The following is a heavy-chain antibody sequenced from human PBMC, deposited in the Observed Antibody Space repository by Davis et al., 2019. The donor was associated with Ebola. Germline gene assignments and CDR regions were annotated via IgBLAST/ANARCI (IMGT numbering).Heavy chain of an antibody. CDR3: ARSAYRTSLDY. V-gene: IGHV3-43*02. CDR1: GFILNDYN. Sequence: GESLNIPCAASGFILNDYNMFWVRHAPGKRLGWVSLISGVGRYTDYEASVKGRFPISSDNSGNSLFLGMNSLRPEDSGSYFCARSAYRTSLDYWGQGTLVTVSS. D-gene: IGHD3-3*01. J-gene: IGHJ4*02. CDR2: ISGVGRYT.